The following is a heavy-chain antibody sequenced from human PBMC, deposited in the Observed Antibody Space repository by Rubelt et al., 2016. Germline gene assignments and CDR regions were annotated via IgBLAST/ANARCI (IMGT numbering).Heavy chain of an antibody. D-gene: IGHD3-16*01. Sequence: QVQLQESGPGLVKPSETLSLTCTVSGGSISSYYWNWIRQSPGKGLEWIGYIYYSGSTNYSPSLKGRVTISIDTSNNQFSLKRSSVTAADTAVDYCARGTNPGIIVAFDIWGQGTMVTVSS. CDR3: ARGTNPGIIVAFDI. CDR2: IYYSGST. CDR1: GGSISSYY. J-gene: IGHJ3*02. V-gene: IGHV4-59*08.